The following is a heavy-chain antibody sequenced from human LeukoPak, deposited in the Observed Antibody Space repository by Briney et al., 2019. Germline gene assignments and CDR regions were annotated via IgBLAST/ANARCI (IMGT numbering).Heavy chain of an antibody. V-gene: IGHV1-46*01. J-gene: IGHJ4*02. Sequence: GASVKVSCKASGYTFSGYYMHWVRQAPGQGLEWMGTINPSGDSTNYAQKFQGRVTMTRDMSTSTVYMKLSSLRSEDTAVYYCARDGNSGYYYVDYWGQGTLVTVSS. D-gene: IGHD3-22*01. CDR2: INPSGDST. CDR1: GYTFSGYY. CDR3: ARDGNSGYYYVDY.